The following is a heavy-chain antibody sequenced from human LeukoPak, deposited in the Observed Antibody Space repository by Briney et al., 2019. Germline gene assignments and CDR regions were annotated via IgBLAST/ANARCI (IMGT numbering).Heavy chain of an antibody. V-gene: IGHV4-39*07. J-gene: IGHJ5*02. D-gene: IGHD6-13*01. Sequence: SETLSLTCTVSGGSISSSSYYWGWIRQPPGKWLEWIGSIYYSGSTYYKPSLKSRVTISVHTSKNQFSLKLSSVTAADTAVYYCAREWWVAAAGISWFDPWGQGTLVTVSS. CDR1: GGSISSSSYY. CDR3: AREWWVAAAGISWFDP. CDR2: IYYSGST.